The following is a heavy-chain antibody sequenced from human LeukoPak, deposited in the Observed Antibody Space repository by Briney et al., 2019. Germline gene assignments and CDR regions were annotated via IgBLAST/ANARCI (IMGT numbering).Heavy chain of an antibody. Sequence: SETLSLTCTVSGGSISSSSYYWGWIRQPPGKGLEWIGSIYYSGSTYYNPSLKSRVTISVDTSKNQFSLKLSSVTAADTAVYYCARELSYCGGDCYITNFDYWGQGTLVTVSS. CDR1: GGSISSSSYY. J-gene: IGHJ4*02. V-gene: IGHV4-39*07. D-gene: IGHD2-21*02. CDR3: ARELSYCGGDCYITNFDY. CDR2: IYYSGST.